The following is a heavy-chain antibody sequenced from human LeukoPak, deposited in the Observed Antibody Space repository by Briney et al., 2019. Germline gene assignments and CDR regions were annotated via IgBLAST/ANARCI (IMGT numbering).Heavy chain of an antibody. V-gene: IGHV1-3*01. J-gene: IGHJ6*03. D-gene: IGHD2-2*01. CDR3: ARVSASGYQLPSEVDYYMDV. Sequence: ASVKVSCKASGYTFTSYAMHWVRQAPGQRLEWMGLINAGNGNTKYSQKFQGRVTITRDTSASTAYMELSSLRSEDTAVYYCARVSASGYQLPSEVDYYMDVWGKGTTVTVSS. CDR1: GYTFTSYA. CDR2: INAGNGNT.